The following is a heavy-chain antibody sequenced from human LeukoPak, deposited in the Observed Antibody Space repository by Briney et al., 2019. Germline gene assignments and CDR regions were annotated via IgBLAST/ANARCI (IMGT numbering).Heavy chain of an antibody. J-gene: IGHJ4*02. D-gene: IGHD6-19*01. CDR3: AKYGNSGWVIDN. CDR1: GGSIGSDY. V-gene: IGHV4-59*08. Sequence: PSETLSLTCTVSGGSIGSDYWTWIRQPPGKGLEYIGYIYYTGGTNYNPSLKSRVTISVDTSKNQFSLKLSSVTASDTAVYFCAKYGNSGWVIDNWGQRTLVTVSP. CDR2: IYYTGGT.